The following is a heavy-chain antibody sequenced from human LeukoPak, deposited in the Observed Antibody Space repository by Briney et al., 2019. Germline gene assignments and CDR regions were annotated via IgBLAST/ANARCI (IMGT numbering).Heavy chain of an antibody. CDR2: MTGNGRST. CDR3: AKSGTMGPTRFDWYFDL. CDR1: GFTFNNYA. J-gene: IGHJ2*01. Sequence: GGSLRLSCAASGFTFNNYAMGWVRQTTGKGLEWVSSMTGNGRSTYYADSVKGRFTISRDNSKNTLYLQVNSLRAEDTAAYFCAKSGTMGPTRFDWYFDLWGRGTQVIVSS. V-gene: IGHV3-23*01. D-gene: IGHD1-26*01.